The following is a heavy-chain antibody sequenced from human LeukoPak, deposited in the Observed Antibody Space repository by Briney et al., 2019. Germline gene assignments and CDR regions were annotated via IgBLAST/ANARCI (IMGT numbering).Heavy chain of an antibody. D-gene: IGHD6-19*01. CDR3: ARDLASSGWFPNDY. Sequence: KSGGSLRLSCAASGFTFSSYSMNWVRQAPRKGLEWVSSISSSSSYIYYADSVKGRFTISRDNAKNSLYLQMNSLRAEDTAVYYCARDLASSGWFPNDYWGQGTLVTVSS. CDR2: ISSSSSYI. CDR1: GFTFSSYS. V-gene: IGHV3-21*01. J-gene: IGHJ4*02.